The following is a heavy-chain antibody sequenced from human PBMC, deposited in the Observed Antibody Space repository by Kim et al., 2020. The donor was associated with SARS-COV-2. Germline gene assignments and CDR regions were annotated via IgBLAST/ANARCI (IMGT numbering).Heavy chain of an antibody. CDR3: ARDPSSSWYHWFDP. J-gene: IGHJ5*02. D-gene: IGHD6-13*01. V-gene: IGHV3-11*01. Sequence: AGCGKGRFTTSRDKAKTSLYLQMTSLRAGDTAVYYCARDPSSSWYHWFDPWGQGTLVTVSS.